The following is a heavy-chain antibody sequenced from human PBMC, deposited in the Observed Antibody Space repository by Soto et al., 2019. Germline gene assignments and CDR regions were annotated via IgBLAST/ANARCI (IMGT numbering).Heavy chain of an antibody. CDR2: ISYDGSNK. Sequence: PGGSLRLSCAASGFTFSSYAMHWVRQVPGKGLEWVAVISYDGSNKYYADSVKGRFTISRDNSKNTLYLQMNSLRAEDTAVYYCARDRDGYNTFDYWGQGTLVTVSS. D-gene: IGHD5-12*01. V-gene: IGHV3-30-3*01. CDR3: ARDRDGYNTFDY. CDR1: GFTFSSYA. J-gene: IGHJ4*02.